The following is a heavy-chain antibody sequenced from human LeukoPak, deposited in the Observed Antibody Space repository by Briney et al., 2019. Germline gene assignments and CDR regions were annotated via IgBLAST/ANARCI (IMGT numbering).Heavy chain of an antibody. D-gene: IGHD6-19*01. CDR2: ISSSSSTI. Sequence: GGSLRLSCAASGFTFSSYWMNWVRQAPGKGLEWVSYISSSSSTIYYADSVKGRFTISRDNAKNSLYLQMNSLRAEDTAVYYCAREARLPVAGVWGWYYFDYWGQGTLVTVSS. V-gene: IGHV3-48*04. CDR3: AREARLPVAGVWGWYYFDY. J-gene: IGHJ4*02. CDR1: GFTFSSYW.